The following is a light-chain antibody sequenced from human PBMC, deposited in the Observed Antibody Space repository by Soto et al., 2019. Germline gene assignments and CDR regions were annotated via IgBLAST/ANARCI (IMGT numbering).Light chain of an antibody. V-gene: IGKV1-5*01. J-gene: IGKJ4*01. CDR2: DAS. Sequence: DIQMTQSPSPLSASVGDRVTITCRASQSITGWLAWYRQTPGKAPNLLIYDASSLESEVPSRFSGSGSGTEFTLTISSLQPDDFATYYCQQYNSYPFTFGGGTKVEIK. CDR3: QQYNSYPFT. CDR1: QSITGW.